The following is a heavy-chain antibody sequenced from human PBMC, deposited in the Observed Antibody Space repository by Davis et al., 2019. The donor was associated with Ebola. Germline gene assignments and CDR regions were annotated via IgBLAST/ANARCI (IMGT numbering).Heavy chain of an antibody. Sequence: SVKVSCKASGGTFSTYAISWVRQAPGQGLEWMGRIIPILGIANYAQKFQGRVTITADKSTSTAYMGLSSLRSEDTAVYYWAGGFGAGAGGGAGYWGQGTLVTVSS. CDR1: GGTFSTYA. CDR2: IIPILGIA. V-gene: IGHV1-69*04. J-gene: IGHJ4*02. CDR3: AGGFGAGAGGGAGY. D-gene: IGHD6-19*01.